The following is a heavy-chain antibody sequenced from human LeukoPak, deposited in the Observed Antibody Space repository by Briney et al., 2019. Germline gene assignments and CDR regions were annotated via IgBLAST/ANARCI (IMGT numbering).Heavy chain of an antibody. CDR3: ARDLLWYGVFDY. CDR2: ISSSSSYI. J-gene: IGHJ4*02. D-gene: IGHD2-8*01. Sequence: GGSLRLSCAASGFTFSSYSMNWVRQAPGKGLEWVSSISSSSSYIYYADSVKGRFTISRDNAKNSLYLQMNSLRAEDTAVYYCARDLLWYGVFDYWGQGTLVTVSS. CDR1: GFTFSSYS. V-gene: IGHV3-21*01.